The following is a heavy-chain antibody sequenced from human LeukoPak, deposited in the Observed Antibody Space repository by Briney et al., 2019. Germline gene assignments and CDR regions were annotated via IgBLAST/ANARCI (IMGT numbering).Heavy chain of an antibody. Sequence: SETLSLTCSVSGYSISSGYYWGWIRPPPGKGLEWIGSIYHSGSTYYNPSLKSRVTISVDTSKNQFSLKLSSVTAADTAVYYCARAGGGYKYFDYWGQGTLVTVSS. CDR2: IYHSGST. V-gene: IGHV4-38-2*02. CDR1: GYSISSGYY. CDR3: ARAGGGYKYFDY. J-gene: IGHJ4*02. D-gene: IGHD5-24*01.